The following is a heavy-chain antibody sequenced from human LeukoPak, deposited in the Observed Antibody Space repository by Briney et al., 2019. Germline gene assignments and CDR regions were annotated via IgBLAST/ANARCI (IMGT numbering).Heavy chain of an antibody. J-gene: IGHJ6*03. Sequence: PGGSLRLSCAASAFSFSNYNMNWVRQAPGKGLEWVSSITSSGSYIYYADSVKGRFTISRDNAKNSLYLQMNSLRAEDTAVYYCARVRKAYGDYAYYYYYMDVWGKGTTVTISS. V-gene: IGHV3-21*04. CDR1: AFSFSNYN. CDR2: ITSSGSYI. D-gene: IGHD4-17*01. CDR3: ARVRKAYGDYAYYYYYMDV.